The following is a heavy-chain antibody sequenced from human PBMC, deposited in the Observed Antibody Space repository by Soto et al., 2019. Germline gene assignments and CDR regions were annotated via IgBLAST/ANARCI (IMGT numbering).Heavy chain of an antibody. V-gene: IGHV1-8*01. Sequence: GASVKVSCKASGYTFTSYDINWVRQATGQGLEWMGWMNPNSGNTGYAQKFQGRVSMTRNTSISTAYMELSSLRSEDTAVYYCAISFTMVRGVDYSGHGTLLTVSS. D-gene: IGHD3-10*01. CDR2: MNPNSGNT. CDR3: AISFTMVRGVDY. J-gene: IGHJ4*01. CDR1: GYTFTSYD.